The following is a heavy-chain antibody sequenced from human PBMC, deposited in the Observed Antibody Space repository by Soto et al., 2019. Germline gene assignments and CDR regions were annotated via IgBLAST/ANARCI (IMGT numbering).Heavy chain of an antibody. CDR2: IIPIFGTA. Sequence: GXSVKVSCKASGGTFSSYAISWVRQAPVQGLEWMGGIIPIFGTANYAQKFQGRVTITADKSISTAYLQWSSLKASDTAMYYCARLSGDYGYYYGTDVWGQGTTVTVSS. CDR3: ARLSGDYGYYYGTDV. D-gene: IGHD4-17*01. V-gene: IGHV1-69*06. CDR1: GGTFSSYA. J-gene: IGHJ6*02.